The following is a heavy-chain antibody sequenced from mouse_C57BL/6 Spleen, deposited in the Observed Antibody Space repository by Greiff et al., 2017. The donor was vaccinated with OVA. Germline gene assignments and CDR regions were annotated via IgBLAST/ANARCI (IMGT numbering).Heavy chain of an antibody. D-gene: IGHD2-1*01. V-gene: IGHV1-15*01. CDR2: IDPETGGT. J-gene: IGHJ3*01. CDR1: GYTFTDYE. Sequence: VKLMESGAELVRPGASVTLSCKASGYTFTDYEMHWVKQTPVHGLEWIGAIDPETGGTAYNQKFKGKAILTADKSSSTAYMELRSLTSEDSAVYYCTRDYGNSAWFAYWGQGTLVTVSA. CDR3: TRDYGNSAWFAY.